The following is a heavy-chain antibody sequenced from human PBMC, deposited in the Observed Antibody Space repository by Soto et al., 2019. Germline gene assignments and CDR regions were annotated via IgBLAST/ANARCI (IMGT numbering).Heavy chain of an antibody. CDR2: IYPGDSDT. CDR3: ARLGGSGSYSIVNWFDP. Sequence: PGESLKISCNGSGYSFTSYWIGWVRQMPGKGLEWMGIIYPGDSDTRYSPSFQGQVTISADKSISTAYLQWSSLKASDTAMYYCARLGGSGSYSIVNWFDPWGQGTLVTVSS. J-gene: IGHJ5*02. V-gene: IGHV5-51*01. CDR1: GYSFTSYW. D-gene: IGHD3-10*01.